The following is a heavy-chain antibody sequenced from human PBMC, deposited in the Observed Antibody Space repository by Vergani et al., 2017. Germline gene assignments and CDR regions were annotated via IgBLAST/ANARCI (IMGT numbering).Heavy chain of an antibody. CDR3: TTVIWESSPDY. J-gene: IGHJ4*02. CDR1: GFTFSNVW. CDR2: IKSKTDGGTT. V-gene: IGHV3-15*01. Sequence: EVQLLESGGGLIQPGGSLRLSCAASGFTFSNVWMSWVRQAPGKGLEWVGRIKSKTDGGTTDYPAPAKGRFTISRDDSKNTLYLQMNSLKTEDTAVYYCTTVIWESSPDYWGQGALVTVSS. D-gene: IGHD1-26*01.